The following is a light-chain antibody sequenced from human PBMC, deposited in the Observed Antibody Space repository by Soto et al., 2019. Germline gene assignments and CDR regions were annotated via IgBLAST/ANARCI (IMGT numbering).Light chain of an antibody. V-gene: IGKV3-15*01. J-gene: IGKJ2*01. Sequence: EIVMMQSPATLSVSPRERATLSCRASQALGNNLAWYQHKPGQAPRLLIYGASTRATGVPVRFSGSGSETEFTLSISSLQSDDLAVYYCRQYTNWPYTFGQGTKLEIE. CDR3: RQYTNWPYT. CDR1: QALGNN. CDR2: GAS.